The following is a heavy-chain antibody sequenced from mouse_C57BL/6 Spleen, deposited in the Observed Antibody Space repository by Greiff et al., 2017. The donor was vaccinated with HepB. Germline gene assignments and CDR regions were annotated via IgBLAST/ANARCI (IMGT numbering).Heavy chain of an antibody. CDR1: GYTFTDYE. D-gene: IGHD1-1*01. CDR3: TRDGTTVGYAMDY. Sequence: QVQLKQSGAELVRPGASVTLSCKASGYTFTDYEMHWVKQTPVHGLEWIGAIDPETGGTAYNQKFKGKAILTADKSSSTAYMELRSLTSEDSAVYYGTRDGTTVGYAMDYWGQGTSVTVSS. CDR2: IDPETGGT. V-gene: IGHV1-15*01. J-gene: IGHJ4*01.